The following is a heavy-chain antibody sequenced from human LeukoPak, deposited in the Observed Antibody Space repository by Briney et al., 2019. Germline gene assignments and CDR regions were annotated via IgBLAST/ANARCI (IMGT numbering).Heavy chain of an antibody. CDR2: ISAYNGNT. CDR3: AREQMGHSGYDELYYFDY. Sequence: GASVKVSCKASGYTFTSYGISWVRQAPGQGLEWMGWISAYNGNTNYAQKLQGRVTMTTDTSTSTAYMELRSLRSDDTAVYYCAREQMGHSGYDELYYFDYWGQGTLVTVSS. V-gene: IGHV1-18*04. J-gene: IGHJ4*02. CDR1: GYTFTSYG. D-gene: IGHD5-12*01.